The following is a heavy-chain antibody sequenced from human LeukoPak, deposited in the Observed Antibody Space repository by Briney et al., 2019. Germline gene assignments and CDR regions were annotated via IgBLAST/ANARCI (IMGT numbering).Heavy chain of an antibody. D-gene: IGHD6-19*01. CDR3: AREGRYSSGWYLGYYFDY. V-gene: IGHV1-18*01. CDR1: GYTFTSYG. CDR2: ISAYNGNT. J-gene: IGHJ4*02. Sequence: ASVKVSCKASGYTFTSYGISWVRQAPGQGLEWMGWISAYNGNTNYAQKLQGRVTMTTDTSTSTAYMELRSLRSDHTAVYYCAREGRYSSGWYLGYYFDYWGQGTLVTVSS.